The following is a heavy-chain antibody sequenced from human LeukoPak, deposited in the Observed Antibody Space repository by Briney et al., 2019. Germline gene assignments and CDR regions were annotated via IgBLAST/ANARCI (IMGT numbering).Heavy chain of an antibody. J-gene: IGHJ6*02. CDR1: GFTFTPYA. D-gene: IGHD3-10*01. Sequence: PGACLRLSCAASGFTFTPYAMTWVRQAPGKGLEWVSSIGAGGVATFYSDSVRGRFTISRDNSMNTLYLQMNSLRADDTAVYYCGRPTKFWLIRGDGVDVWGQGTTVTVSS. CDR3: GRPTKFWLIRGDGVDV. CDR2: IGAGGVAT. V-gene: IGHV3-23*01.